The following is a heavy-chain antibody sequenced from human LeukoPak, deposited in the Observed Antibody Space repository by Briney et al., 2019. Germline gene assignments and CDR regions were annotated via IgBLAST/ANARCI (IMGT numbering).Heavy chain of an antibody. CDR3: ASPRGLDCSGGSCYWDAFDI. CDR2: IIPIFGTA. D-gene: IGHD2-15*01. CDR1: GGTFSSYA. V-gene: IGHV1-69*13. J-gene: IGHJ3*02. Sequence: SVKVSCKASGGTFSSYAISWVRQAPGQGLEWMGGIIPIFGTANYAQKFQGRVTITADESTSTAYMELSSLTSEDTAVYYCASPRGLDCSGGSCYWDAFDIWGQGTMVTVSS.